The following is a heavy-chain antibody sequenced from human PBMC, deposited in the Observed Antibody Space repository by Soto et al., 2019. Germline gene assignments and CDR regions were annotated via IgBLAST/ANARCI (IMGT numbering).Heavy chain of an antibody. CDR2: INQSSTT. CDR3: ARGFFDFGVIILDY. D-gene: IGHD3-3*01. CDR1: GGSVRGSC. Sequence: SETLSLTCAVYGGSVRGSCWSWIRQPPGKGLEWIGEINQSSTTDYSPSLRSRVSMSIDTSKNQFSLKLTSVTAADTAVYYCARGFFDFGVIILDYWGQGALVTVSS. J-gene: IGHJ4*02. V-gene: IGHV4-34*01.